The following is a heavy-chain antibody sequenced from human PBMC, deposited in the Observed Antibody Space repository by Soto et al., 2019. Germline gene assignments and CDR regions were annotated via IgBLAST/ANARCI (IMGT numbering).Heavy chain of an antibody. D-gene: IGHD1-1*01. CDR3: ARGTYFDY. CDR1: GYTLTTYG. V-gene: IGHV1-18*01. Sequence: QVQLVQSGAEVKKPGASVKVSCKAAGYTLTTYGVSWVRQAPGQGLEWVGWISAYNDHTNYAQKFQGRVTMTTDTSKSTAYMELRSLRSDDTAVYYCARGTYFDYWGQGTLVTVSS. J-gene: IGHJ4*02. CDR2: ISAYNDHT.